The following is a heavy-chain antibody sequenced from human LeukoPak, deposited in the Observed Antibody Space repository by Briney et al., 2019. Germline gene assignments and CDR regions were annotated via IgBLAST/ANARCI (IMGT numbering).Heavy chain of an antibody. J-gene: IGHJ3*02. CDR3: ARLDCSGGSCYLPAFDI. V-gene: IGHV5-51*01. CDR1: GYSFTSYW. D-gene: IGHD2-15*01. CDR2: IYPGDSDT. Sequence: GESLKISCKGSGYSFTSYWIGWVRQMPGKGLEWMGIIYPGDSDTRYSPSFQGQVTISADKFISTAYLQWSSLKASDTAMYYCARLDCSGGSCYLPAFDIWGQGTMVTVSS.